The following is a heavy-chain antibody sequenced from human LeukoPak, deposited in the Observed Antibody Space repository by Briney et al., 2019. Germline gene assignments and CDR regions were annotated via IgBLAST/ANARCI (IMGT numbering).Heavy chain of an antibody. CDR2: INPNSGGT. Sequence: GASVKVSCKASGYTFTGYYMHWVRQAPGQGLEWMGWINPNSGGTNYAQKFQGRVTMTRDTSISTAYMELSRLRSDDTAVYYCAAWGYCSGGSCYSVDYWGQGTLVTVSS. CDR3: AAWGYCSGGSCYSVDY. CDR1: GYTFTGYY. D-gene: IGHD2-15*01. V-gene: IGHV1-2*02. J-gene: IGHJ4*02.